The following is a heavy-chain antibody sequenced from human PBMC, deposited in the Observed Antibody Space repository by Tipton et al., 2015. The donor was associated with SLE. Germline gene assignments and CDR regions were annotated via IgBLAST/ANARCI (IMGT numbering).Heavy chain of an antibody. Sequence: QSGAEVKKPGASVKVSCKASGYTFTSYGISWVRQAPGQGLEWMGYIYPYSGGTTYAQNFQGRLSITSDTSINTAYMELSSLRIDDTAIYYCARGYDYIWGNYRFDSVNIWGHGTMVTVSS. CDR3: ARGYDYIWGNYRFDSVNI. J-gene: IGHJ3*02. CDR1: GYTFTSYG. CDR2: IYPYSGGT. D-gene: IGHD3-16*02. V-gene: IGHV1-18*01.